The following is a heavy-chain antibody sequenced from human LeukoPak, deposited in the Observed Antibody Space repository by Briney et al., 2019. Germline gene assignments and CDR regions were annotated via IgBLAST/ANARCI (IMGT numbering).Heavy chain of an antibody. V-gene: IGHV4-4*07. CDR3: ARDRTYGGNSGFGY. D-gene: IGHD4-23*01. CDR2: IYSSGSS. CDR1: GGSISSYY. J-gene: IGHJ4*02. Sequence: SETLSLTCSVSGGSISSYYWSWIRQPAGKGLEWIGRIYSSGSSSYNPSLKSRVTMSVDTSKNQFSLNLTSVTAADTAVYYCARDRTYGGNSGFGYWGQGTLVTVSS.